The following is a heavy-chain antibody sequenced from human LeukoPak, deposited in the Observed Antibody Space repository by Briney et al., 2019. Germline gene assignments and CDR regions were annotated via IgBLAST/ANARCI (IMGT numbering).Heavy chain of an antibody. D-gene: IGHD3-22*01. V-gene: IGHV1-18*01. Sequence: GASVKVSCKASGYTFTSYGISWVRQAPGQGLEWMGWISAYNGNTNYAQKLQGRVTMTTDTSTSTAYMELRSLRSDDTAVYYCARDSRKGYYYDSSGYYGPWGQGTLVTVSS. J-gene: IGHJ5*02. CDR1: GYTFTSYG. CDR3: ARDSRKGYYYDSSGYYGP. CDR2: ISAYNGNT.